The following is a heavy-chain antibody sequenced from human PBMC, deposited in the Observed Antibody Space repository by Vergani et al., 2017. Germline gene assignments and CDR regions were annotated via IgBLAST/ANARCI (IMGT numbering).Heavy chain of an antibody. Sequence: QLQLQESGPGLVKPSETLSLTCTVSGGSISSSSYYWGWIRQPPGKGLEWIGSIYYSGSTYYNPSLKSRVTISVDTSKNQFSLKLSSVTAADTAVYYCARPSLGYCSGGSCYYTPPLDYWGQGTLVTVSS. J-gene: IGHJ4*02. CDR1: GGSISSSSYY. CDR3: ARPSLGYCSGGSCYYTPPLDY. V-gene: IGHV4-39*01. CDR2: IYYSGST. D-gene: IGHD2-15*01.